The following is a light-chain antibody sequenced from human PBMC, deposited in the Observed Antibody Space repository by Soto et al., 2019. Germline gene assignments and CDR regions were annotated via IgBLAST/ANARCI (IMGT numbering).Light chain of an antibody. J-gene: IGLJ2*01. V-gene: IGLV2-11*01. Sequence: QSALTQPRSVSGSPGQSVTISCTGTSSDVGGYNYVSWYQQHPGKAPKLMIYDVSKRPSGVPDRFSGSKSGNTASLTISGLQAEDEADYYCCSYAGSYTFGGHVVFGGGTK. CDR1: SSDVGGYNY. CDR3: CSYAGSYTFGGHVV. CDR2: DVS.